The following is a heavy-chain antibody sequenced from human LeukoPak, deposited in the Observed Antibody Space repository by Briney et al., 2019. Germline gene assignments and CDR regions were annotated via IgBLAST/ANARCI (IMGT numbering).Heavy chain of an antibody. CDR2: IYYSGST. CDR1: GGSISSSSYY. D-gene: IGHD3-22*01. V-gene: IGHV4-39*01. Sequence: TSETLSLTCTVSGGSISSSSYYWGWIRQPPGKGLEWIGSIYYSGSTYYNPSLKSRVTISVDTSKNQFSLKLSSVTAADTAVYYCARRGYYYDSSGYSRNYYFDYWGQGTLVTVPS. J-gene: IGHJ4*02. CDR3: ARRGYYYDSSGYSRNYYFDY.